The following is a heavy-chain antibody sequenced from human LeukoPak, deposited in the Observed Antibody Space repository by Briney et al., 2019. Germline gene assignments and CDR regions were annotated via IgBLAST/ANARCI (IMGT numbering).Heavy chain of an antibody. V-gene: IGHV3-23*01. CDR2: ISGSGGST. CDR3: AKDGVGLLWFGESLFDP. D-gene: IGHD3-10*01. CDR1: GFTFSSYG. J-gene: IGHJ5*02. Sequence: GGSLRLSCAASGFTFSSYGMSWVRQAPGKGLEWVSAISGSGGSTYYADSVKGRFTISRDNSKNTLYLQMNSLRAEDTAVYYCAKDGVGLLWFGESLFDPWGQGTLVTVSS.